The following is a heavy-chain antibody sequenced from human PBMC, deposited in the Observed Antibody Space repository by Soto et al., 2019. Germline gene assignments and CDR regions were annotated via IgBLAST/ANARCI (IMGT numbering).Heavy chain of an antibody. J-gene: IGHJ4*02. CDR3: APHYPDSSGYFDH. CDR1: GYMFTGNY. V-gene: IGHV1-2*02. D-gene: IGHD3-22*01. Sequence: SVKVSCKASGYMFTGNYMHWVRQAPGQGLEYMGWINPNSGATNYAQKFQGRVTMTWDTSISTAYVELSRLRSDDTAVYYCAPHYPDSSGYFDHWGQGTLVTVSS. CDR2: INPNSGAT.